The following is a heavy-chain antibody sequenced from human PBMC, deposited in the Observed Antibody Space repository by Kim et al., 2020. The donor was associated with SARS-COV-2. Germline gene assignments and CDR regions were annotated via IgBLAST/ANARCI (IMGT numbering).Heavy chain of an antibody. V-gene: IGHV4-39*01. CDR2: T. Sequence: TSTTPSLTGRVTISVDTSKNQFSLRLSSVTAADAAVYYCARHLRNWYFDLWGRGTLVTVSS. J-gene: IGHJ2*01. CDR3: ARHLRNWYFDL.